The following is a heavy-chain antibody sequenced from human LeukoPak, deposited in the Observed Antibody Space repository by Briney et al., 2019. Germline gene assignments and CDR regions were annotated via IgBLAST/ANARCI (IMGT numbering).Heavy chain of an antibody. D-gene: IGHD3-9*01. CDR1: GFTFSSYS. CDR3: ARDPEPTYYDILTGYFAHAFDI. CDR2: ISSSSSYI. J-gene: IGHJ3*02. V-gene: IGHV3-21*01. Sequence: GGSLRLSCAASGFTFSSYSMNWVRQAPGKGLEWVSPISSSSSYIYYADSVKGRFTISRDNAKNSLYLQMNSLRAEDTAVYYCARDPEPTYYDILTGYFAHAFDIWGQGTMVTVSS.